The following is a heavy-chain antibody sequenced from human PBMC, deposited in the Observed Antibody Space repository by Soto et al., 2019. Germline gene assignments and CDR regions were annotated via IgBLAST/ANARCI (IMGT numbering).Heavy chain of an antibody. D-gene: IGHD6-19*01. Sequence: GESLRLSCTASGFTFTNYAMSWVRQAPGKGLEWVSAISGSGGSTYYADSVKGRFTISRDNSKNTLYLQMNSLRAEDTAVYYCAKDQRTVDGTSGYWGQGTLVSISS. CDR2: ISGSGGST. CDR3: AKDQRTVDGTSGY. CDR1: GFTFTNYA. J-gene: IGHJ4*02. V-gene: IGHV3-23*01.